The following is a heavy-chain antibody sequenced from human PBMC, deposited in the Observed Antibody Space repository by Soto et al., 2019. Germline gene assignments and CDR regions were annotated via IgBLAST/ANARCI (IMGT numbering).Heavy chain of an antibody. D-gene: IGHD4-17*01. CDR2: IIPIFGTA. Sequence: QVQLVQSGAEVKKPGSSVKVSCKASGGTFSSYAISWVRQAPGQGLEWMGGIIPIFGTANYAQKFQGRVTITADKTPGTAYVERGRVSSEDPAGYSWASRVRRTTVTTSRGGGVYYYYGMDVWGQGTTVTVSS. J-gene: IGHJ6*02. CDR1: GGTFSSYA. V-gene: IGHV1-69*06. CDR3: ASRVRRTTVTTSRGGGVYYYYGMDV.